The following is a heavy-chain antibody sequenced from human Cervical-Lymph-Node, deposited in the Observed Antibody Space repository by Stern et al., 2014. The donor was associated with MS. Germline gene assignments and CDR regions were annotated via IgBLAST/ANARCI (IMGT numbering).Heavy chain of an antibody. V-gene: IGHV2-5*02. J-gene: IGHJ4*02. D-gene: IGHD5-18*01. CDR2: IDWDDET. Sequence: QITLKESGPTLVKPTQTVTLTCSISGFSLSTSGLGVGWIRQPPGKASEWLAPIDWDDETRYRPSLQSRLTITKDTSEKQVVLKMTNMDPVDTATYYCAHIGTSLGYIFGVFENWGQGTLVTVSS. CDR3: AHIGTSLGYIFGVFEN. CDR1: GFSLSTSGLG.